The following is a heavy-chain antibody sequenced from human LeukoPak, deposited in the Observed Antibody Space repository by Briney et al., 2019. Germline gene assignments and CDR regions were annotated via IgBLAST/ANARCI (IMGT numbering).Heavy chain of an antibody. J-gene: IGHJ3*02. V-gene: IGHV5-51*01. CDR2: IYPGDSDT. CDR1: GYSVTGYW. Sequence: GESLKISCKGSGYSVTGYWIGWVRQMPGKGLEWMGIIYPGDSDTRYSPSFQGQVTISADKSISTAYLQWSSLKASDTAMYYCANLAYCSSTSCARAFDIWGQGTMVTVSS. CDR3: ANLAYCSSTSCARAFDI. D-gene: IGHD2-2*01.